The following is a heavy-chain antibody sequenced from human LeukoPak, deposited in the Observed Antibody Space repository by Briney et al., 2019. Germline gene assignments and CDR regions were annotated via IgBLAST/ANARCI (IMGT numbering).Heavy chain of an antibody. CDR3: ARDMIMGGPPDYLDY. D-gene: IGHD3-22*01. J-gene: IGHJ4*02. V-gene: IGHV3-30*04. Sequence: GGSLRLSCTTSGFIFSRHSMHWVRQAPGKGLEWVAVIGDEGIHKYYADSVKGRFTISRDDSKSILYLQMDGLRAEDTGVYYCARDMIMGGPPDYLDYWGQGTLVTVSS. CDR1: GFIFSRHS. CDR2: IGDEGIHK.